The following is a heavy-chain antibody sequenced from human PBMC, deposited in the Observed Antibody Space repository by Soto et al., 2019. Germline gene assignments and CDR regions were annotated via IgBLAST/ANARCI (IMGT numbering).Heavy chain of an antibody. D-gene: IGHD3-3*01. V-gene: IGHV4-39*01. Sequence: SETLSLTCTVSGGSISSSSYYWGWIRQPPGKGLEWIGSIYYSGSTYYNPSLKSRVTISVDTSKNQFSLKLSSVTAADTAVYYCARSTVYDFWSGYYPNEDYYYYYMDVWGKGTTVT. CDR3: ARSTVYDFWSGYYPNEDYYYYYMDV. J-gene: IGHJ6*03. CDR1: GGSISSSSYY. CDR2: IYYSGST.